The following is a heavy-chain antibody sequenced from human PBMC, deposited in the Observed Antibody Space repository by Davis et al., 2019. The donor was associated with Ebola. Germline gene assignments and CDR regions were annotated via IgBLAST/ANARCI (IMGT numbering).Heavy chain of an antibody. CDR1: GFSFSNAW. CDR2: IKTKTDEGIL. D-gene: IGHD1-26*01. V-gene: IGHV3-15*07. CDR3: ATDEGGSRY. Sequence: GESLKISCGASGFSFSNAWMNWVRLVPGKGLEWVGRIKTKTDEGILDYAEPVKGRFIMSRDDARNTMSLHMSSLKTEDTGVYYCATDEGGSRYWGQGSPVTVSS. J-gene: IGHJ4*02.